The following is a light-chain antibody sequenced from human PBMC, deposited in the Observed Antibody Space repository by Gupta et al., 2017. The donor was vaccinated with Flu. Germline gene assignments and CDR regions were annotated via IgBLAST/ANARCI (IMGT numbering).Light chain of an antibody. CDR2: GAS. V-gene: IGKV3-20*01. Sequence: GTLYLSPGERATVSCRASQSVRSSYLAWYQHKPGQAPRLLIYGASSRATGLPDRYSGSGSGTEFSLTISRLEPEDFAVYYCRHEGSSVGTFGQWTRLDIK. CDR1: QSVRSSY. CDR3: RHEGSSVGT. J-gene: IGKJ5*01.